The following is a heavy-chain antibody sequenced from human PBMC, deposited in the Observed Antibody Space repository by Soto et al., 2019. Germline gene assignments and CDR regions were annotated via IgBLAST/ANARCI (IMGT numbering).Heavy chain of an antibody. J-gene: IGHJ6*02. D-gene: IGHD6-19*01. CDR2: TYYRSKWYN. CDR3: ARDPSLAVAGDYYYYGMDV. Sequence: PSQTLSLTCAISGDSVSSNSAAWNWIRQSPSRGLEWLGRTYYRSKWYNDYAVSVKSRITINPDTSKNQFSLQLNSVTPEDTAVYYCARDPSLAVAGDYYYYGMDVRGQGTRSPSP. V-gene: IGHV6-1*01. CDR1: GDSVSSNSAA.